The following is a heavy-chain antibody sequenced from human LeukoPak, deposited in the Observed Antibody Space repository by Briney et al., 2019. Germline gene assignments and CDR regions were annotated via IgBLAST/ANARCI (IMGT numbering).Heavy chain of an antibody. CDR2: IYYSGST. D-gene: IGHD6-19*01. CDR1: GGSISSYY. Sequence: SETLSLTCTVSGGSISSYYWSWIRQPPGKGLEWIGYIYYSGSTNYNPSLKSRVTISVDTSKNQFSLQLNSVTPEDTAVYYCTRDEQWLVYFDCWGQGTLVTVSS. J-gene: IGHJ4*02. V-gene: IGHV4-59*12. CDR3: TRDEQWLVYFDC.